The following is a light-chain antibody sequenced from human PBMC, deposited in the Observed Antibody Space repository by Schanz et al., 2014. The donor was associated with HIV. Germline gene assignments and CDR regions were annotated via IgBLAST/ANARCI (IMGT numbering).Light chain of an antibody. Sequence: QSALTQPASVSGSPGQSITISCTGTSSDVGGYNYVSWYQQHPGKAPKLMIYEADKRPSGVSPRFSGSRSGNTASLTISGLQAEDEADYYCSSYTSSSTRVFGGGTKLTV. CDR1: SSDVGGYNY. CDR2: EAD. CDR3: SSYTSSSTRV. V-gene: IGLV2-14*01. J-gene: IGLJ3*02.